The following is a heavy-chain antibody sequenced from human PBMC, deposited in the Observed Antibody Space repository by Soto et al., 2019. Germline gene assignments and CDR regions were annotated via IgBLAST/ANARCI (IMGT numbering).Heavy chain of an antibody. CDR2: IYYSGST. J-gene: IGHJ3*02. CDR3: AGESRCVNGACGNVFDI. CDR1: GGSISTYY. V-gene: IGHV4-59*12. Sequence: QVQLQESGPGLVTPSETLSLTCTVSGGSISTYYWTWIRQSPEKGLEWLGNIYYSGSTNYSPSLNSRLTSSLDTSKNQFSLKLRSVTAADTAVYYCAGESRCVNGACGNVFDIWGRGTKVTVSS. D-gene: IGHD2-8*01.